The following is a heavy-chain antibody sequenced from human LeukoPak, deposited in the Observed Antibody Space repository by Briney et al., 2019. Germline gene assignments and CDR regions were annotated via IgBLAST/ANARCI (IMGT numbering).Heavy chain of an antibody. CDR3: ARGLERRGAFDI. CDR2: MNPNSGNT. Sequence: ASVKVSCKASGYTFTSYDINWVRQATGQGLEWMGWMNPNSGNTGYAQKFQGRVTITRNTSISTAYMELSSLRSEDTAVYYCARGLERRGAFDIWGQGTMVTVSS. CDR1: GYTFTSYD. D-gene: IGHD1-1*01. V-gene: IGHV1-8*03. J-gene: IGHJ3*02.